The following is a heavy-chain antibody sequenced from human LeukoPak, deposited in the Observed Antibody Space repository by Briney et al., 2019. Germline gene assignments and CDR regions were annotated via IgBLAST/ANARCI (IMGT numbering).Heavy chain of an antibody. D-gene: IGHD3-10*01. Sequence: PGGSLRLSCAASGFTVSSNYMSWVRQAPGKGLEWVSVIYSGGSTYYADSVKGRFTISRDNSKNTLYLQMNSLRAEDTAVYYCARVRYYGSDYYFDYWGQGTLVTVSA. CDR1: GFTVSSNY. CDR2: IYSGGST. CDR3: ARVRYYGSDYYFDY. V-gene: IGHV3-53*01. J-gene: IGHJ4*02.